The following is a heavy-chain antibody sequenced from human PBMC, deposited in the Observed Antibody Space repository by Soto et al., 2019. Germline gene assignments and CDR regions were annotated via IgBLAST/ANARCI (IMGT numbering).Heavy chain of an antibody. CDR2: INPNSGGT. Sequence: ASVKVSCKASGYTFTGYYMHWVRQAPGQGLEWMGRINPNSGGTNYAQKLQGWVTMTRDTSISTAYMELRRLRSDDTAVYCCARGLIWFGELDLFAYWAQGTRVTVTS. CDR1: GYTFTGYY. V-gene: IGHV1-2*04. D-gene: IGHD3-10*01. CDR3: ARGLIWFGELDLFAY. J-gene: IGHJ4*02.